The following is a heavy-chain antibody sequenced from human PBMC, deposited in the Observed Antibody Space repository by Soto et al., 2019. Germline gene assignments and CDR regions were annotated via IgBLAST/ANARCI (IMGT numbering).Heavy chain of an antibody. D-gene: IGHD3-16*01. Sequence: GGSLRLSCAASGFRFDEYNIHWVRQAPGKGLEWVSLITWNGANTYYADSVKGRFTISRDGTTKSVSLQMTSLKREDTGLYYCARETLSYGSALDVWGQGTTVTVSS. CDR2: ITWNGANT. V-gene: IGHV3-43*01. CDR3: ARETLSYGSALDV. J-gene: IGHJ6*02. CDR1: GFRFDEYN.